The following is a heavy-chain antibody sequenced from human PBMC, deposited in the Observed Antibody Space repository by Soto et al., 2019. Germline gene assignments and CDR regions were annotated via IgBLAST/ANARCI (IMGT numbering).Heavy chain of an antibody. V-gene: IGHV4-30-2*01. CDR2: IYHSGST. CDR1: GGSISGGGYS. CDR3: ARADYDFWSGYYEYGMDV. D-gene: IGHD3-3*01. Sequence: SETLSLTCAVSGGSISGGGYSWSWIRQPPGKGLEWIGYIYHSGSTYYNPSLKSRVTISVDRSKNQFSLKLSSVTAADTAVYYCARADYDFWSGYYEYGMDVWGQGTTVTVSS. J-gene: IGHJ6*02.